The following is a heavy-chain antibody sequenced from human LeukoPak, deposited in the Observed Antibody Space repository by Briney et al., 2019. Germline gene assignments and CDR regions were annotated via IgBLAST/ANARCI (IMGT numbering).Heavy chain of an antibody. CDR3: ARGFYCSDYGCYVNGEFDY. Sequence: PGGSLRLSCAASGFTFASYGMSWVRQAPGKGLEWVSYISGSGGRTYYADSVKGRFTISRDNSKNSLYLQMNSLRAGDTAVYYCARGFYCSDYGCYVNGEFDYWGQGTLVTVSS. J-gene: IGHJ4*02. CDR1: GFTFASYG. V-gene: IGHV3-23*01. CDR2: ISGSGGRT. D-gene: IGHD3-16*01.